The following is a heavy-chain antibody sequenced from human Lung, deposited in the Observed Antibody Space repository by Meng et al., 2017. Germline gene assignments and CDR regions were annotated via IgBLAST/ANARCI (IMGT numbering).Heavy chain of an antibody. CDR1: GGSISSSTYY. J-gene: IGHJ5*02. Sequence: QLQLQESGPGLVKPSQALSLTCTVSGGSISSSTYYWGWIRQLPGKGLEWIAYSHYSVSTYYSPSLKSRVTISVDTSKNQLSLKLSSMAAADTAVYYSARYVVDSSSRDSNGFDPWGQGTLVTVSS. CDR2: SHYSVST. V-gene: IGHV4-31*03. CDR3: ARYVVDSSSRDSNGFDP. D-gene: IGHD3-22*01.